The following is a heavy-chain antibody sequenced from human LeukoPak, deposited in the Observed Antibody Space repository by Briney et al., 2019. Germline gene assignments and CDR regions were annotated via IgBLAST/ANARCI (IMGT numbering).Heavy chain of an antibody. CDR1: GFTFRSYN. D-gene: IGHD3-22*01. CDR3: ARDYYDTSTAGSAHFQH. Sequence: GGSLRLSCAASGFTFRSYNMNWVRQAPGKGLEWVSSISSSTRYIYYADSVKGRFTISRDNAKNSLYLQMNSLRAEDTAVYYCARDYYDTSTAGSAHFQHWGQGTLVTVSS. CDR2: ISSSTRYI. V-gene: IGHV3-21*01. J-gene: IGHJ1*01.